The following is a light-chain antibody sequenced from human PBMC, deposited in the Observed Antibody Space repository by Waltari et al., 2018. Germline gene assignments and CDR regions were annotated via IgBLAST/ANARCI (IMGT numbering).Light chain of an antibody. V-gene: IGKV3-20*01. Sequence: ELVLTQSPGPLSLSPGERATLSCRASQSIGRYLVWYQQKPGQAPRLLIYGASSRAAGIPDRFSGSGSGTDFSLTISRLEPEDFAVYYCQNHERLPAVFGQGTKVEI. J-gene: IGKJ1*01. CDR2: GAS. CDR1: QSIGRY. CDR3: QNHERLPAV.